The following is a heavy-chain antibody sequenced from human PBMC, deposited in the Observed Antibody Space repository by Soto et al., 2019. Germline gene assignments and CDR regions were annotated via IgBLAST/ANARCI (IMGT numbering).Heavy chain of an antibody. V-gene: IGHV1-69*15. Sequence: QVQLVQSGAEVKKPGSSVKVSCKASGGTFSNYAITWVRQAPGQGLEWLGRIIPIFGSANYAQKFQGRVTTTADESTTTAYMELSSLRSDDTAVYYCAKDGGKDGYFGTWFDPWGQGTLVTVSS. D-gene: IGHD5-12*01. CDR2: IIPIFGSA. CDR3: AKDGGKDGYFGTWFDP. CDR1: GGTFSNYA. J-gene: IGHJ5*02.